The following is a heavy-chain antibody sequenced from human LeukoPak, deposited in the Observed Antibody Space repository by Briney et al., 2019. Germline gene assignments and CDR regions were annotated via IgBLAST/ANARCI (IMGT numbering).Heavy chain of an antibody. CDR2: INHSGST. CDR1: GGSFSGYY. Sequence: SETLSLTCAVYGGSFSGYYLSWIRQPPGKGLEWIGEINHSGSTNYNTSLKSRVTISVDTSKNQFSLKLSSVTAADTAVYYCARANLLLPKHESGFDYWGQGTLVTVSS. CDR3: ARANLLLPKHESGFDY. D-gene: IGHD2-21*01. V-gene: IGHV4-34*01. J-gene: IGHJ4*02.